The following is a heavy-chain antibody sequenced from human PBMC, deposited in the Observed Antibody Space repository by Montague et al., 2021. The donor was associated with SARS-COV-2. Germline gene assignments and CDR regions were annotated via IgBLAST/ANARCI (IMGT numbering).Heavy chain of an antibody. Sequence: SLRLSCAASGFTFSNYWMNWARQAPGKGLEWVASIKPDGSSQNYVASVKGRFTISRDNAKKSLYLQMNSLRVDDTAVYYCARSLFSSGSFWGQGTLVTVPS. CDR2: IKPDGSSQ. D-gene: IGHD3-10*01. V-gene: IGHV3-7*01. J-gene: IGHJ4*02. CDR1: GFTFSNYW. CDR3: ARSLFSSGSF.